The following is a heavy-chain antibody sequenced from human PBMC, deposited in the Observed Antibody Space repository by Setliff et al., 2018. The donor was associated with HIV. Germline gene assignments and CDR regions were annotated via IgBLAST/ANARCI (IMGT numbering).Heavy chain of an antibody. CDR3: ALLNHIVVVTALLPGDY. Sequence: EASVKVSCKASGGTFSSFAISWVRQAPGQGLEWMGWISAYNGNTNYAQKFQGRVTMTRDTSMNTAYMELSRLRSDDTAVYYCALLNHIVVVTALLPGDYWGQGTPVTVSS. CDR2: ISAYNGNT. CDR1: GGTFSSFA. V-gene: IGHV1-18*01. D-gene: IGHD2-21*02. J-gene: IGHJ4*02.